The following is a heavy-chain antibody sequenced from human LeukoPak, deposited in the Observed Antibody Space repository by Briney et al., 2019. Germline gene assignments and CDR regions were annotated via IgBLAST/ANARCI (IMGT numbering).Heavy chain of an antibody. J-gene: IGHJ4*02. CDR1: GFTFSSYA. Sequence: PGRSLRLSCAASGFTFSSYAMHWVRQAPGKGLEWVAVISYDGSNKYYADSVKGRFTISRDNSKNTLYLQMNSLRAEDTAVYYCARGDGSGSYSVDYWGQGTLVTVSS. V-gene: IGHV3-30-3*01. CDR3: ARGDGSGSYSVDY. CDR2: ISYDGSNK. D-gene: IGHD1-26*01.